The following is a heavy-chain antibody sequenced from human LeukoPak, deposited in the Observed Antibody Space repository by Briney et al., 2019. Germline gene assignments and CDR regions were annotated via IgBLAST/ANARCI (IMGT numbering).Heavy chain of an antibody. Sequence: GGSLRLSCAASGLSFSTYAMHWVRQAPGKGLEYVSGISSKGGSTYCADSVKGRFTISRDNSKNTLYLQMGSLRPEDMAVYYCARRGGAFDIWGQGTMVTVSS. V-gene: IGHV3-64*02. J-gene: IGHJ3*02. D-gene: IGHD3-10*01. CDR2: ISSKGGST. CDR1: GLSFSTYA. CDR3: ARRGGAFDI.